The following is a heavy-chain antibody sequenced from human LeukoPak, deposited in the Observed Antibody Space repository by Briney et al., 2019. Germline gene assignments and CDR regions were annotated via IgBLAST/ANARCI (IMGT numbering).Heavy chain of an antibody. V-gene: IGHV4-38-2*02. D-gene: IGHD1/OR15-1a*01. J-gene: IGHJ5*02. CDR2: IYHTGST. Sequence: PSETLSLTCSVSGYSITSAYYWGWIRQTPGKGLEWIGSIYHTGSTEHSPSLNSRVTISLDSSKNQFFLKLTSVTAADTAVYYCARGGTGTRWFDTWGLGTLVTVSS. CDR3: ARGGTGTRWFDT. CDR1: GYSITSAYY.